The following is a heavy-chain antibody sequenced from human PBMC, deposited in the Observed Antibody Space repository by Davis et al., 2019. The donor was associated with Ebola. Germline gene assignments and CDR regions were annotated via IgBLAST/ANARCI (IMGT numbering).Heavy chain of an antibody. V-gene: IGHV3-21*01. CDR3: ARIAAGYGDHDY. CDR2: ISSSSSYI. Sequence: GESLKISCAASGFTFSSYSMNWVRQAPGKGLEWVSSISSSSSYIYYADSVKGRFTISRDNAKNSLYLQMNSLRAEDTAVYYCARIAAGYGDHDYWGQGTLVTVSS. D-gene: IGHD4-17*01. CDR1: GFTFSSYS. J-gene: IGHJ4*02.